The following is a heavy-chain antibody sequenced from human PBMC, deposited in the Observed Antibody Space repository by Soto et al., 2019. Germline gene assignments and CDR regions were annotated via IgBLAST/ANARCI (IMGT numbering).Heavy chain of an antibody. J-gene: IGHJ4*02. V-gene: IGHV4-30-4*01. D-gene: IGHD3-22*01. CDR3: ASTNYYDSSGYYTFDY. CDR2: IYYSGGT. Sequence: LSLTCTVSGGSISSGDYYWSWIRQPPWKGLEWIGYIYYSGGTYYNPSLKSRVTISVDTSKNQFSLKLSSVTAADTAVYYCASTNYYDSSGYYTFDYWGQGTLVTVSS. CDR1: GGSISSGDYY.